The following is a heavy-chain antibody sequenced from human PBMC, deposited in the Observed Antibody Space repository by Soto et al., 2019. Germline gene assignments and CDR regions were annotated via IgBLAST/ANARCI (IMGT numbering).Heavy chain of an antibody. CDR3: ARPGYVGFSLAESDY. CDR1: GYSFTSYW. Sequence: GESLKISCKGSGYSFTSYWIGWVRQMPGKGLEWMGIIYPGYSDTRYSPSFQGQVTISADKSISTAYLQWSSLKASDTAMYYCARPGYVGFSLAESDYWGQGTLVTVSS. CDR2: IYPGYSDT. J-gene: IGHJ4*02. V-gene: IGHV5-51*01. D-gene: IGHD3-16*01.